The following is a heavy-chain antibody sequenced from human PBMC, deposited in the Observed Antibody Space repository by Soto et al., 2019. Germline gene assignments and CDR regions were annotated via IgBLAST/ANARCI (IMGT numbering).Heavy chain of an antibody. J-gene: IGHJ4*02. CDR3: VHKGGGDRILDY. CDR2: IYWDDYK. D-gene: IGHD3-16*01. CDR1: GFSLSTGGVG. Sequence: QITLKESGPALVKPTQTLTLTCTFSGFSLSTGGVGVGWIRQPPGEALEWLALIYWDDYKHFSPSLESRLTITKDTSKNQVVLTMTNMDPWDTATYYCVHKGGGDRILDYWGQGTLVTVSS. V-gene: IGHV2-5*02.